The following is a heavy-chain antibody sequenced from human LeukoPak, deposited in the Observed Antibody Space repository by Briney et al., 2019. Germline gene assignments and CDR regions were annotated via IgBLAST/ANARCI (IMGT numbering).Heavy chain of an antibody. CDR2: MYNSGST. CDR1: GSSISSYY. CDR3: ARAMSIAARLQTIFDY. J-gene: IGHJ4*02. D-gene: IGHD6-6*01. V-gene: IGHV4-59*01. Sequence: SETQSLTCTVSGSSISSYYWSWIRQPPGKGLEWIGYMYNSGSTNYNPSLKSRVTLSVDTSKNQVSLKLTSVTAADTAVYYCARAMSIAARLQTIFDYWGQGTLVTVSS.